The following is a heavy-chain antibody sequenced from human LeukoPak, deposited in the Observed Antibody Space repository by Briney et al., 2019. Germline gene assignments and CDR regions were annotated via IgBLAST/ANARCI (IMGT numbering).Heavy chain of an antibody. CDR3: ARDGYRWLVDY. Sequence: GGSLRLSCAASGFTFSSYWMSWVRQAPGKGLEWVANIKQDGSERYYVDSVKGRFTISRDNAKNSLYLQMNSLRAEDTAVYYCARDGYRWLVDYWGQGTLVTVSS. CDR2: IKQDGSER. V-gene: IGHV3-7*03. J-gene: IGHJ4*02. CDR1: GFTFSSYW. D-gene: IGHD6-19*01.